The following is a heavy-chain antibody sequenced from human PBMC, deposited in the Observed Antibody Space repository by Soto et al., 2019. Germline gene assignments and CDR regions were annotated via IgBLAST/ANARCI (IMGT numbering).Heavy chain of an antibody. D-gene: IGHD1-7*01. CDR2: TYYRSKWYN. CDR3: ARRAGTTHYGMDV. V-gene: IGHV6-1*01. Sequence: SQTLSLTCAISVDSVSSNSAAWNWIIQSPSRGLEWLGRTYYRSKWYNDYAVSVKSRITINPDTSKNQFSLQLNSVTPEDTAVYYCARRAGTTHYGMDVWGQGTTVIVSS. J-gene: IGHJ6*02. CDR1: VDSVSSNSAA.